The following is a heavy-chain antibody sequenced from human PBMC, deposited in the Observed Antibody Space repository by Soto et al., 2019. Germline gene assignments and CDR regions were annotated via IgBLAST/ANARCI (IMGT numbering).Heavy chain of an antibody. CDR1: GGTLSSYA. Sequence: SVKVSCKASGGTLSSYAISWVRQAPGQGLEWMGGIIPLFGIANYAQTFQDRVTITADETTSTAYMELGSLRSEDTAVYYCTRGRIAARHYYYGMDVWGQGTTVTVSS. J-gene: IGHJ6*02. V-gene: IGHV1-69*13. CDR2: IIPLFGIA. D-gene: IGHD6-6*01. CDR3: TRGRIAARHYYYGMDV.